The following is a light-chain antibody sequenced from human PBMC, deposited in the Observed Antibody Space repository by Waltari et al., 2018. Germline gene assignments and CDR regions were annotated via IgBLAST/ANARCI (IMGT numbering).Light chain of an antibody. CDR2: SSN. CDR3: AVWDDSLNGRV. Sequence: QSVLTQPPSASGTPGQRVTISCSGRNSNIGSNTVNWYQQLPGTAPKLLIDSSNQRPSGGPDRFSASTSGTSASLAIGGLQSEEEADYYCAVWDDSLNGRVFGGGTKLTVL. CDR1: NSNIGSNT. V-gene: IGLV1-44*01. J-gene: IGLJ3*02.